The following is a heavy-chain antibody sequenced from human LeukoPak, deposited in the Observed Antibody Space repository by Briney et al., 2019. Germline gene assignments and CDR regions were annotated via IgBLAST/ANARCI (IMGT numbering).Heavy chain of an antibody. Sequence: GGSLRLSCAASGFTFSDYYMTWIRQAPGKGLEWVSCISTSGSTMYADSVKGRFTISRDNAKNSLYLQMNSLRAEDTAVYYCGREARAPRDWGQGALVTVSS. J-gene: IGHJ4*02. V-gene: IGHV3-11*01. CDR2: ISTSGST. CDR1: GFTFSDYY. CDR3: GREARAPRD.